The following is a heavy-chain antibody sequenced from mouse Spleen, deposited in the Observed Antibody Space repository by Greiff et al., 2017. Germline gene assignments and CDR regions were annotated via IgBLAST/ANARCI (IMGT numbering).Heavy chain of an antibody. CDR2: INPSNGRT. CDR1: GYTFTSYW. D-gene: IGHD1-2*01. V-gene: IGHV1S81*02. CDR3: ARGHDGHYYAMDY. Sequence: VQLQQPGAELVKPGASVKLSCKASGYTFTSYWMHWVKQRPGQGLEWIGEINPSNGRTNYNEKFKSKATLTVDKSSSTAYMQLSSLTSEDSAVYYCARGHDGHYYAMDYWGQGTSVTVSS. J-gene: IGHJ4*01.